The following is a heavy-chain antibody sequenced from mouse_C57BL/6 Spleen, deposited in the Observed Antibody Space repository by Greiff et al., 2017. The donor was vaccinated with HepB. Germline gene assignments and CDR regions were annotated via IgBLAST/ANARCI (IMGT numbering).Heavy chain of an antibody. CDR1: GFTFSDYG. CDR2: ISSGSSTI. Sequence: EVKLMESGGGLVKPGGSLKLSCAASGFTFSDYGMHWVRQAPEKGLEWVAYISSGSSTIYYADTVKGRFTISRDNAKNTLFLQMTSLRSEDTAMYCCARHSYGTFVYWGQGTLVTVSA. J-gene: IGHJ3*01. CDR3: ARHSYGTFVY. V-gene: IGHV5-17*01. D-gene: IGHD1-1*01.